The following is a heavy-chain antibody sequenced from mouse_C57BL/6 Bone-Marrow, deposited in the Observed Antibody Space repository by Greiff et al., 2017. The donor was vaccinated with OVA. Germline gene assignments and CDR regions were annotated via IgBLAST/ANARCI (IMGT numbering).Heavy chain of an antibody. V-gene: IGHV14-4*01. CDR3: TIYPSYSNYPAWFAY. CDR1: GFNFKDDY. D-gene: IGHD2-5*01. CDR2: IDPENGDT. Sequence: VQLQQSGAELVRPGASVKLSCTASGFNFKDDYMHWVKQRPEQGLEWIGWIDPENGDTEYASKFQGKATITADTSSNTAYLQLSSLTSEDTAVYYCTIYPSYSNYPAWFAYWGQGTLVTVSA. J-gene: IGHJ3*01.